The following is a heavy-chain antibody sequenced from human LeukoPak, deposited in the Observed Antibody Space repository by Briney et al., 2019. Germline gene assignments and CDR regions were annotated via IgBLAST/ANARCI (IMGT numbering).Heavy chain of an antibody. CDR1: GGSISSYY. CDR3: ARDPGLEAAADDYYYYGMDV. CDR2: IYYSGST. Sequence: PSETLSLTCTVSGGSISSYYWSWIRQPPGKGLEWIGYIYYSGSTNYNPSLKSRVTISVDTSKNQFSLKLSSVTAEDTAVYYCARDPGLEAAADDYYYYGMDVWGQGTTVTVSS. J-gene: IGHJ6*02. D-gene: IGHD6-13*01. V-gene: IGHV4-59*01.